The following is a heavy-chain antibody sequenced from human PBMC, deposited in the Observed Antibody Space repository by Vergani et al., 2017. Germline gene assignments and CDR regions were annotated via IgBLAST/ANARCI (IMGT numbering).Heavy chain of an antibody. V-gene: IGHV4-59*13. CDR2: IYSTGST. CDR1: GGSINTYY. CDR3: ARVMYRDEASTGYRLEGMDI. D-gene: IGHD3-9*01. Sequence: QVQLQESGPRLVRPSQTLSLTCTVSGGSINTYYWSWIRQSPGKGLEWIGYIYSTGSTNYNPSLNSRVTMSVDTSKNQFSLKLRSVTAADTAVYFCARVMYRDEASTGYRLEGMDIWGQGTLVTVSS. J-gene: IGHJ4*02.